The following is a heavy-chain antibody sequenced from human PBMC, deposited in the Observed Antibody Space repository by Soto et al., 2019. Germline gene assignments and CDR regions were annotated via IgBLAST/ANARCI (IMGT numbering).Heavy chain of an antibody. CDR2: ISGTASRT. CDR1: GFTPTTTP. D-gene: IGHD3-9*01. CDR3: ATSFRYFDN. Sequence: GGSLRLSCSGSGFTPTTTPLSWVRQSPGKGLEWVSTISGTASRTYYVDSVKGRFFISRDNSRNTVTLQMHNLTVADTAVYYCATSFRYFDNWGQGARVTVSS. V-gene: IGHV3-23*01. J-gene: IGHJ4*02.